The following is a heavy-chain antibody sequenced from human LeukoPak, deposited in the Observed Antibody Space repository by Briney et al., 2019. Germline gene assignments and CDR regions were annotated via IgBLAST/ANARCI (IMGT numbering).Heavy chain of an antibody. CDR2: INPNSGGT. CDR3: ARADAYGNPFDY. CDR1: GYTFTGYY. V-gene: IGHV1-2*02. J-gene: IGHJ4*02. Sequence: ASVKVSCKASGYTFTGYYMHWVRQAPGQGLEWMGWINPNSGGTNYAPKFRGRVTMTRDTSITTAYMELSRLKSDDTAVYYCARADAYGNPFDYWGQGTLVTVSS. D-gene: IGHD4-4*01.